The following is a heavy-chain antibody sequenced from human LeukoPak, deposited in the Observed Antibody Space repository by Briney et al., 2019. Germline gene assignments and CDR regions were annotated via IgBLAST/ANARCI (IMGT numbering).Heavy chain of an antibody. CDR3: ARDNAGYGDSVGYYYYGMDV. CDR1: GGSISSYY. CDR2: IYYSGST. V-gene: IGHV4-59*01. Sequence: PSETLSLTCTVSGGSISSYYWSWIRQPPGKGLEWIGYIYYSGSTNYNPSLKSRVTISVDTSKNQFSLKLSSVTAADTAVYYCARDNAGYGDSVGYYYYGMDVWGQGTTVTVSS. D-gene: IGHD4-17*01. J-gene: IGHJ6*02.